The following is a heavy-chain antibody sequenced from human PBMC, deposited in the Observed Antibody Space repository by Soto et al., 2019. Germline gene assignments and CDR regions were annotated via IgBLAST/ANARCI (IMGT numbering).Heavy chain of an antibody. V-gene: IGHV1-69*01. CDR1: GGTFSSYA. CDR3: ATCRPLDILTGYPPDDYYGMDV. Sequence: QVQLVQSGAEVKKPGSSVKVSCKASGGTFSSYAISWVRQAPGQGLEWMGGIIPIFGTANYAQKFQGRVTITADESTSTAYMELSSLRSEDTAVYYCATCRPLDILTGYPPDDYYGMDVGGQGTTVTVSS. CDR2: IIPIFGTA. J-gene: IGHJ6*02. D-gene: IGHD3-9*01.